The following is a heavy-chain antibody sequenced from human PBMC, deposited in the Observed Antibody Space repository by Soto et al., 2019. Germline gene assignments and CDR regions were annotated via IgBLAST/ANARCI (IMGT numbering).Heavy chain of an antibody. J-gene: IGHJ4*02. D-gene: IGHD6-6*01. CDR2: IYYSGST. CDR3: ASSPIAALGSPSRFDY. V-gene: IGHV4-39*01. Sequence: SETLSLTCTVSGGSISSSSYYWGWIRQPPGKGLEWIGSIYYSGSTYYNPSLKSRVTISVDTSKNQFSLKLSSVTAADAAVYYCASSPIAALGSPSRFDYWGQGTLVTVSS. CDR1: GGSISSSSYY.